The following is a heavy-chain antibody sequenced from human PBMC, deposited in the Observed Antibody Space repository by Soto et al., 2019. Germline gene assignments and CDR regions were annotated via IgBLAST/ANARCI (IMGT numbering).Heavy chain of an antibody. Sequence: GGSLRLSCAASGFTFSSYGMHWVRQAPGKGLEWVAVIWYDGSNKYYADSVKGRFTISRDNSKNTLYLQMNSLRAEDTAVYYCARDFMITFGEFDYCGQGTLVTVYS. J-gene: IGHJ4*02. CDR2: IWYDGSNK. CDR3: ARDFMITFGEFDY. CDR1: GFTFSSYG. D-gene: IGHD3-16*01. V-gene: IGHV3-33*01.